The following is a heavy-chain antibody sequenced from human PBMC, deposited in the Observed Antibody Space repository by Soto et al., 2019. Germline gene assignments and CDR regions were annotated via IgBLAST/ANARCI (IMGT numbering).Heavy chain of an antibody. V-gene: IGHV4-30-4*01. J-gene: IGHJ3*02. CDR2: IYYSGST. D-gene: IGHD3-22*01. CDR1: PGSISSGGYY. Sequence: PSETLSLTCTVSPGSISSGGYYWSWIRQPPGKALDWIGYIYYSGSTYYNPSLKSRCTISVDTSKNQFSLKLSSVIAADTAVYYCAREIRITMIVVGKGYAFDIWGQGTMVTVSS. CDR3: AREIRITMIVVGKGYAFDI.